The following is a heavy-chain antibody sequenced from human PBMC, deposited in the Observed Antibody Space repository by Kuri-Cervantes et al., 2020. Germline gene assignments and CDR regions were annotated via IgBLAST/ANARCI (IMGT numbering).Heavy chain of an antibody. CDR1: GFTFSSYW. CDR3: ALGDYYYYGMDV. CDR2: IKQDGSEK. D-gene: IGHD3-16*01. V-gene: IGHV3-7*01. J-gene: IGHJ6*02. Sequence: GGSLRLSCAAPGFTFSSYWMSWVRQAPGKGLEWVANIKQDGSEKYYVDSVKGRFTISRDNSKNTLYLQMNSLRAEDTAVYYCALGDYYYYGMDVWGQGTTVTVSS.